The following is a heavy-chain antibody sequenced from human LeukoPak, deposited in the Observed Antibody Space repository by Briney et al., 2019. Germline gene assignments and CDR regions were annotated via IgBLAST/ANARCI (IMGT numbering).Heavy chain of an antibody. J-gene: IGHJ4*02. CDR3: ARESHYYDSSGYYSN. CDR2: IYYTGST. CDR1: GGSVSSYY. V-gene: IGHV4-59*02. D-gene: IGHD3-22*01. Sequence: SETLSLTCTVSGGSVSSYYWSWIRQPPGKGLGWIGYIYYTGSTNYNPSLKSRVSISVDTSKNQFSLKLSSVTAADTAVYYCARESHYYDSSGYYSNWGQGTLVTVSS.